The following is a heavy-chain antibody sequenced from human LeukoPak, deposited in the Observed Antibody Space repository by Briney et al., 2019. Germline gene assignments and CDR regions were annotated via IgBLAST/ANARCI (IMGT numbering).Heavy chain of an antibody. CDR2: INHSGST. D-gene: IGHD3-10*01. Sequence: SETLSLTCALYGGSFRGYYWSWFRKPPGKGLEWIGEINHSGSTNYNPSLKSRVTISVDTSKNQFSLKLSSVTAADTAVYYCARGRALNGSGSYSFDYWGQGTLVTVSS. CDR1: GGSFRGYY. CDR3: ARGRALNGSGSYSFDY. V-gene: IGHV4-34*01. J-gene: IGHJ4*02.